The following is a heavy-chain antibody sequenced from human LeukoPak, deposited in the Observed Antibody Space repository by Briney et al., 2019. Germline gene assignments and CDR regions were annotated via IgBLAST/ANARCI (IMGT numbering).Heavy chain of an antibody. CDR1: GFTFSIYG. V-gene: IGHV3-23*01. Sequence: GGSLRLSRAASGFTFSIYGMSWVRQAPGKGLEWVSGISGSGARTYYADSVKGRFTISRDNSKNTLYLQMNSLRDGDTAVYYCAKELGITMVRGVSLDYWGQGTLVTVSS. D-gene: IGHD3-10*01. CDR3: AKELGITMVRGVSLDY. CDR2: ISGSGART. J-gene: IGHJ4*02.